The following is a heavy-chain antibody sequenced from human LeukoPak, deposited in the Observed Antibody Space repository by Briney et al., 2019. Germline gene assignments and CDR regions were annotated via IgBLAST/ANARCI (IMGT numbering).Heavy chain of an antibody. J-gene: IGHJ3*02. Sequence: ASVKVSCRASGYTFTSYGISWVRQAPGQGLEWMGWISAYNGNTNYAQKLQGRVTMTTDTSTSTAYMERRSLRSDDTAVYYCARAPDVLLWFGEPAAGAFDIWGQGTMVTVSS. CDR1: GYTFTSYG. CDR2: ISAYNGNT. CDR3: ARAPDVLLWFGEPAAGAFDI. D-gene: IGHD3-10*01. V-gene: IGHV1-18*01.